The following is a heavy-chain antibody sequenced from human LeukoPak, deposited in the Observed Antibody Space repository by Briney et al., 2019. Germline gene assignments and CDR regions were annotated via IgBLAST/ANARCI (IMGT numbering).Heavy chain of an antibody. CDR3: VRDSEYYFDHSASFDY. D-gene: IGHD3-22*01. CDR2: MSSDGNAM. Sequence: GGSLRLSCAASGFTFTAYLIHWVRQAPGKGLEWVAVMSSDGNAMFYADSVKGRFTISRDNSKNTLYLQMNRLRAEDTAVYYCVRDSEYYFDHSASFDYWGQGTLVTVSS. CDR1: GFTFTAYL. J-gene: IGHJ4*02. V-gene: IGHV3-30-3*01.